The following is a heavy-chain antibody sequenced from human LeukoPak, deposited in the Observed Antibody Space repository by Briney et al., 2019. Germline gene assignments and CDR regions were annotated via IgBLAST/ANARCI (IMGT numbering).Heavy chain of an antibody. CDR1: GGTFSSYA. CDR2: IIPIFGTA. D-gene: IGHD3-10*01. Sequence: ASVKVSCKASGGTFSSYAISWVRQAPGQGLEWMGGIIPIFGTANYAQKFQGRVTITADKSTSTAYMELSSLRSEDTAVYYYARAPIEAMVRGVLDYWGQGTLVTVSS. CDR3: ARAPIEAMVRGVLDY. V-gene: IGHV1-69*06. J-gene: IGHJ4*02.